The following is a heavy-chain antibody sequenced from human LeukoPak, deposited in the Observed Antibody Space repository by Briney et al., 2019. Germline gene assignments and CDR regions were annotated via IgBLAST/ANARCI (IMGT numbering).Heavy chain of an antibody. Sequence: GGSLRLSCAASGFSFKSYAMSWVRQAPGKGLEWVSGISGSGDSTYYADSVKGRFTISRDNSKNTLFLQMNGLRAEDTAVYYCATYRRGYHDSSESYYFDYWGQGTLVTVSS. CDR3: ATYRRGYHDSSESYYFDY. V-gene: IGHV3-23*01. CDR2: ISGSGDST. J-gene: IGHJ4*02. D-gene: IGHD3-22*01. CDR1: GFSFKSYA.